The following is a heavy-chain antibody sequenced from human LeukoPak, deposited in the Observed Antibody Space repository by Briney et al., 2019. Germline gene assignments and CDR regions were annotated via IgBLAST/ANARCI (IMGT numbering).Heavy chain of an antibody. CDR3: ARGRYERNYDY. Sequence: SETLSLTCTVSGGSISSYYWSWIRQPPGKGLEWIGYMYYSGSTNYNPSTNYNPSLKSRVTISVDTSKNQFSLKLSSVTAADTAVYYCARGRYERNYDYWGQGTLVTVSS. CDR2: MYYSGST. CDR1: GGSISSYY. J-gene: IGHJ4*02. D-gene: IGHD2-2*01. V-gene: IGHV4-59*01.